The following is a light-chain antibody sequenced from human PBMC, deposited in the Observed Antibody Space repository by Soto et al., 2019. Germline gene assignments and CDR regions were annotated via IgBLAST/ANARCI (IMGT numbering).Light chain of an antibody. CDR1: QSFSSY. J-gene: IGKJ1*01. Sequence: DIVLTQSPATLSLSPGERATLSCRASQSFSSYLAWYQQKPGQAPRLLIYDASNRATGIPARFSGSGSGTDFTLTISSLEPEDFAVYYCQQRTNWPPWTFGQGTKVEIK. V-gene: IGKV3-11*01. CDR2: DAS. CDR3: QQRTNWPPWT.